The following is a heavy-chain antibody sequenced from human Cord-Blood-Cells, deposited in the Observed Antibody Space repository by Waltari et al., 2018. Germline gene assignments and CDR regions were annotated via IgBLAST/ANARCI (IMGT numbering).Heavy chain of an antibody. CDR3: ARQEYCGGDCYYDY. J-gene: IGHJ4*02. V-gene: IGHV4-39*07. CDR1: GGSISSSSYY. Sequence: QLQLQESGPGLVKPSETLSLTCTVSGGSISSSSYYWGCIRQPPGKGLEWIGSIYYSGSTYYNPSLKSRVTISVDTSKHQFSLKLGAVTAADTAVYYCARQEYCGGDCYYDYWGQGTLVTVSS. D-gene: IGHD2-21*02. CDR2: IYYSGST.